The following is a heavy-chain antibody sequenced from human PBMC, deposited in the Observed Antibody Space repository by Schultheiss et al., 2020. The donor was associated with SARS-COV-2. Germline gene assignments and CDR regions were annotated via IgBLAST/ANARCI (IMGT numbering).Heavy chain of an antibody. CDR2: ISSSSSYI. CDR1: GFSFSSYA. V-gene: IGHV3-21*05. J-gene: IGHJ4*02. CDR3: ARGGIQLWLETFDY. D-gene: IGHD5-18*01. Sequence: GGSLRLSCAASGFSFSSYAMSWVRQAPGKGLEWVSYISSSSSYIYYADSVKGRFTISRDNSKNTLYLQMNSLRAEDTAVYYCARGGIQLWLETFDYWGQGSLVTVAS.